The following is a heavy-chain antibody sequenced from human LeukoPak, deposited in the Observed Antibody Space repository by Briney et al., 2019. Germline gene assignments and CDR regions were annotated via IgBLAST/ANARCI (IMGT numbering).Heavy chain of an antibody. Sequence: GRSLRLSCAASGFTSSSYAMHWVRQAPGKGLEWVAVISYDGSNKYYADSVKGRFTISRDNSKNTLYLQMNSLRAEDTAVYYCARDGLYSSSWYRMGYYYYYYMDVWGKGTTVTVSS. V-gene: IGHV3-30*01. CDR2: ISYDGSNK. CDR3: ARDGLYSSSWYRMGYYYYYYMDV. CDR1: GFTSSSYA. D-gene: IGHD6-13*01. J-gene: IGHJ6*03.